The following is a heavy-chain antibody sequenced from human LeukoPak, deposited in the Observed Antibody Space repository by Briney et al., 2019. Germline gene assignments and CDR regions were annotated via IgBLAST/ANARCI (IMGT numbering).Heavy chain of an antibody. D-gene: IGHD3-22*01. CDR3: ARDSYYYDSSGKRVSRFDY. CDR2: IYTSGST. V-gene: IGHV4-4*07. J-gene: IGHJ4*02. Sequence: SETLSLTCTVSGGSISSYYWSWIRQPAGKGLEWIGRIYTSGSTNYNPSLKSRVTMSVDTCKIQFSLKLSSVTAADTAVYYCARDSYYYDSSGKRVSRFDYWGQGTLVTVSS. CDR1: GGSISSYY.